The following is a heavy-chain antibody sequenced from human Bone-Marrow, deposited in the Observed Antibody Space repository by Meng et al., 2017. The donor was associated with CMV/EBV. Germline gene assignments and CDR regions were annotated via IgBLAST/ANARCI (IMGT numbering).Heavy chain of an antibody. CDR3: ARVLDWNYMGYYFDY. D-gene: IGHD1-7*01. CDR1: GGTFSSYA. Sequence: VRLVQSGAEVKKPASSVKVSCKASGGTFSSYAISWVRQAPGQGLEWMGGIIPIFGTANYAQKFQGRVTITADESTSTAYMELSSLRSEDTAVYYCARVLDWNYMGYYFDYWGQGTLVTVSS. V-gene: IGHV1-69*12. J-gene: IGHJ4*02. CDR2: IIPIFGTA.